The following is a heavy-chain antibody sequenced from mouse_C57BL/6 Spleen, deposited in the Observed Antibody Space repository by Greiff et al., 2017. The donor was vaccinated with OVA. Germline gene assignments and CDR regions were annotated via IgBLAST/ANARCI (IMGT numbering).Heavy chain of an antibody. J-gene: IGHJ3*01. Sequence: EVMLVESGGGLVKPGGSLKLSCAASGFTFSDYGMHWVRQAPEKGLEWVAYISSGSSTIYYADTVKGRFTISRDNAKNTLFLQMTSLRSEDTAMDYCARGATDWFAYWGQGTLVTVSA. CDR1: GFTFSDYG. D-gene: IGHD3-1*01. V-gene: IGHV5-17*01. CDR3: ARGATDWFAY. CDR2: ISSGSSTI.